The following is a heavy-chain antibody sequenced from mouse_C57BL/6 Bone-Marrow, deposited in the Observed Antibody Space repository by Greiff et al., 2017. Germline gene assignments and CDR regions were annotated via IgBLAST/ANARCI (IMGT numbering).Heavy chain of an antibody. CDR2: IYPGSGST. V-gene: IGHV1-55*01. D-gene: IGHD1-1*01. CDR3: ASYGSRIDY. J-gene: IGHJ2*01. Sequence: QVQLQQSGAELVKPGASMKMSCKASGYTFTSYWITWVKQRPGQGLEWIGDIYPGSGSTNYNEKFKSKATLTVDTSSSTAYMQLSSLTSEDSAVYYCASYGSRIDYWGQGTTLTVSS. CDR1: GYTFTSYW.